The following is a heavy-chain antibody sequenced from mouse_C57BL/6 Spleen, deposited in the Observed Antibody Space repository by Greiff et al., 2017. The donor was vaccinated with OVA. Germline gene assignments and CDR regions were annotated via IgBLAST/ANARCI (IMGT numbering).Heavy chain of an antibody. V-gene: IGHV5-17*01. Sequence: EVKLMESGGGLVKPGGSLKLSCAASGFTFSDYGMHWVRQAPEKGLEWVAYISSGSRTIYYADTVKGRFTISRDNAKNTLFLQMTSLRSEDTAMYYCARNIIYYDYDEGYFDVWGTGTTVTVSS. CDR1: GFTFSDYG. D-gene: IGHD2-4*01. CDR2: ISSGSRTI. J-gene: IGHJ1*03. CDR3: ARNIIYYDYDEGYFDV.